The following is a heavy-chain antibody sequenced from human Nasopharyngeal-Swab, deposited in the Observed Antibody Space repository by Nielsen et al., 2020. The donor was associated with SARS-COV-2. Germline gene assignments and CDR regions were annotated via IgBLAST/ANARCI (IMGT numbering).Heavy chain of an antibody. CDR1: AYIFTTHS. CDR2: INTYSGNT. Sequence: VKVSCKASAYIFTTHSMLWVRQAPGQGLEWMGWINTYSGNTNYAQTLQGRVSLTTDTSTSTAYMELRSLRPDDTAIYYCASGKWLPDYWGQGTLVTVSS. V-gene: IGHV1-18*01. D-gene: IGHD5-24*01. J-gene: IGHJ4*02. CDR3: ASGKWLPDY.